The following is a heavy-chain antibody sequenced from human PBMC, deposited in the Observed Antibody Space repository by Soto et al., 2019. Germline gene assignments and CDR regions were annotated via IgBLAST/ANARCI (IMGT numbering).Heavy chain of an antibody. V-gene: IGHV4-39*01. J-gene: IGHJ5*02. CDR2: IYYSGST. D-gene: IGHD3-3*01. CDR3: SRCHNGYDFWSGYHNWFDP. CDR1: GRSISSSSYY. Sequence: SETLSLTCTVSGRSISSSSYYWGWIRQPPGKGLEWIGSIYYSGSTYYNPSLKIRVTISVDTSKNQFSLKLSSVTAADTAVYYFSRCHNGYDFWSGYHNWFDPWGQGTLVTVS.